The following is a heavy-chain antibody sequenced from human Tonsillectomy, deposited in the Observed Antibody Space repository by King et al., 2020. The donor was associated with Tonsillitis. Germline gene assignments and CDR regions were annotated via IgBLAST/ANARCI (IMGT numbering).Heavy chain of an antibody. CDR2: INPNSGGT. CDR3: TRMDSSGDYYSFGMDV. J-gene: IGHJ6*02. CDR1: GYTFSGYY. Sequence: VQLVQSGAEGKKPGASVKVSCRASGYTFSGYYIHWVRQAPGQGLAWMGWINPNSGGTNYAQKFQGRVTMTRDTSISTAYMELSRLTSDDTAVYYCTRMDSSGDYYSFGMDVWGQGTAVTVFS. V-gene: IGHV1-2*02. D-gene: IGHD3-10*01.